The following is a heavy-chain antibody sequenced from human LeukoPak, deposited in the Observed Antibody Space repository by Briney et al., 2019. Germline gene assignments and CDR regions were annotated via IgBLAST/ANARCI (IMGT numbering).Heavy chain of an antibody. V-gene: IGHV1-8*01. D-gene: IGHD6-13*01. J-gene: IGHJ4*02. CDR3: TRGLRREQQLLRAFDD. Sequence: ASVKVSCKASGYTFSSYGINWVRQATGQGLEWMGWMNPNSGNTGYAQKFQGRVSMTSSTSISTAYMELSSLRSEDTAVYYCTRGLRREQQLLRAFDDWGQGTLVTVSS. CDR1: GYTFSSYG. CDR2: MNPNSGNT.